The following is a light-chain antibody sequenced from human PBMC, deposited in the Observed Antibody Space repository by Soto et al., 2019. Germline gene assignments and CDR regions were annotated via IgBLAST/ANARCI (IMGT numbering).Light chain of an antibody. CDR3: QKYNSAPRESMYT. CDR2: AAS. Sequence: DIQMTQSPSSLSASVGDRVTITCRASQGISNYLAWYQQKPGKVPKLLIYAASTLQSGVPSRFSGSGSGTDFTLTISSLQPEDVATYYCQKYNSAPRESMYTFGQGTKLEIK. CDR1: QGISNY. J-gene: IGKJ2*01. V-gene: IGKV1-27*01.